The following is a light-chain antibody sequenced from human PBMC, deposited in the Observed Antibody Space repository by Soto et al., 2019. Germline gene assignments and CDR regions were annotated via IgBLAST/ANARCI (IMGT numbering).Light chain of an antibody. J-gene: IGLJ2*01. V-gene: IGLV2-14*01. Sequence: QSALTQPASVSGSPGQSITISCTGTSSDVGGYNYVSWYQQHPGKAPKLMIYDVSNRPSGVSNRFSGSKSGNTASLTISGLQAGDEADYYCRSYKSSSTPVFGGGT. CDR1: SSDVGGYNY. CDR2: DVS. CDR3: RSYKSSSTPV.